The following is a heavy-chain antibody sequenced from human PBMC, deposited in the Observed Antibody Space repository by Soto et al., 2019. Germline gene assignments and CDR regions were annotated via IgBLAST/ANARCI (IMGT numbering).Heavy chain of an antibody. D-gene: IGHD3-22*01. CDR3: AKDLRATYYYDSSGY. J-gene: IGHJ4*02. CDR2: ISGSGGST. CDR1: GFTFISYA. V-gene: IGHV3-23*01. Sequence: GGSLRLSCAASGFTFISYAMSWVRQAPGKGLEWVSAISGSGGSTYYADSVKGRFTISRDNSKNTLYLQMNSLRAEDTAVYYCAKDLRATYYYDSSGYWGQGTLVTVSS.